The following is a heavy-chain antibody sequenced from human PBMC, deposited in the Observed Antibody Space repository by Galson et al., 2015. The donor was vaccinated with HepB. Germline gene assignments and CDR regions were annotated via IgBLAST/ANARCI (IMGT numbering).Heavy chain of an antibody. CDR3: ARLVGRATAIPGYYDPDTFDI. D-gene: IGHD3-22*01. J-gene: IGHJ3*02. Sequence: TLSLTCTVSGAAISSGDYYWSWIRQPPGKGLQWIGYIIKTGSTYYNPSLWSRLSVSVDMSNNRFSLKVISMTAADTAVYYCARLVGRATAIPGYYDPDTFDIWGQGKMVTVSS. CDR1: GAAISSGDYY. CDR2: IIKTGST. V-gene: IGHV4-30-4*01.